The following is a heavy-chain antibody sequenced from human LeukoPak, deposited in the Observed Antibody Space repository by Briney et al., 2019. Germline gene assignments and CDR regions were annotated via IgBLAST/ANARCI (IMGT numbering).Heavy chain of an antibody. CDR2: TYYRSKWYN. Sequence: SQTLSLTCALSGDSVSINSAAWNWVRQSPSRGLEWLGRTYYRSKWYNDYAVSVKSRITINPDTSKNQFSLQLNSVTPEDTAVYYCARESSGWKGDFVCFDYWGQGTLVTVSS. CDR3: ARESSGWKGDFVCFDY. CDR1: GDSVSINSAA. V-gene: IGHV6-1*01. J-gene: IGHJ4*02. D-gene: IGHD6-19*01.